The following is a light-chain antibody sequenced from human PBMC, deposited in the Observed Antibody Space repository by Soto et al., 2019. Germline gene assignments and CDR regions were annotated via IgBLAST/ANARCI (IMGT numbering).Light chain of an antibody. Sequence: EIVLTQSPGTLSLSPGERATISCRASQSVSSSYLAWYQQKPGQAPRLLIYGASSRATGIPDRFSGSGSGTDLTLTISRPESEDFAVYYCQQYGSSSLTFGGGTKVEIK. V-gene: IGKV3-20*01. CDR1: QSVSSSY. CDR3: QQYGSSSLT. CDR2: GAS. J-gene: IGKJ4*01.